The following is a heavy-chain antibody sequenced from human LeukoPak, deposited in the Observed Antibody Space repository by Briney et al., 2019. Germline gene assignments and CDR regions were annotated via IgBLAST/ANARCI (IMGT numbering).Heavy chain of an antibody. D-gene: IGHD6-19*01. V-gene: IGHV4-59*01. Sequence: PSETLSLTCAVYGESFSGYYWSWIRQPPGKGLEWIGYIYYSGSTNYNPSLKSRVTISVDTSKNQFSLKLSSVTAADTAVYYCARGRSAGLDYWGQGTLVTVSS. CDR3: ARGRSAGLDY. CDR2: IYYSGST. J-gene: IGHJ4*02. CDR1: GESFSGYY.